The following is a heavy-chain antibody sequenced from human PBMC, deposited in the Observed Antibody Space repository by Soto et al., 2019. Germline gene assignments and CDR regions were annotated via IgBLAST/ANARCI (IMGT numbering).Heavy chain of an antibody. D-gene: IGHD3-9*01. Sequence: GESLNISCEGCGYSFTSYWIGWVRQMPGKGLEWMGIIYPGDSDTRYSPSFQGQVTISDDKSISTAYLQWSSLKASDTAMYYCARLPLYNDILTGYTYCMDVWGQGTTVPVSS. CDR1: GYSFTSYW. CDR3: ARLPLYNDILTGYTYCMDV. CDR2: IYPGDSDT. J-gene: IGHJ6*02. V-gene: IGHV5-51*03.